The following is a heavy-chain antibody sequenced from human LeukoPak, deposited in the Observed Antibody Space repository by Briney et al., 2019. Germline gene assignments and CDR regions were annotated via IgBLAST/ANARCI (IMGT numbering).Heavy chain of an antibody. CDR1: GNYW. CDR3: VSFYETY. V-gene: IGHV3-74*01. D-gene: IGHD2-2*01. Sequence: GGSQRLSCAASGNYWMHWVRQAPGKGLVWVSHINSDGSWTSYADSVKSRFTISKDNAKNTVYLQMNNLRAEDTAVYYCVSFYETYWGRGTLVTVSS. CDR2: INSDGSWT. J-gene: IGHJ4*02.